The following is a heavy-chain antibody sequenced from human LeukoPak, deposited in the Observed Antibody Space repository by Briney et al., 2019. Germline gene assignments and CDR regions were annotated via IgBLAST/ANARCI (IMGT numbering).Heavy chain of an antibody. CDR3: ARYSYYYDSSGYYPVDY. CDR1: GYTFTSYG. J-gene: IGHJ4*02. Sequence: ASVKVSCKASGYTFTSYGISWVRQAPGQGLEWMGWISAYNGNTNYAQKLQGRVTMTTDTSTSTAYMELRSLRSDDTAVYYCARYSYYYDSSGYYPVDYWGQGTLVTVSS. CDR2: ISAYNGNT. D-gene: IGHD3-22*01. V-gene: IGHV1-18*01.